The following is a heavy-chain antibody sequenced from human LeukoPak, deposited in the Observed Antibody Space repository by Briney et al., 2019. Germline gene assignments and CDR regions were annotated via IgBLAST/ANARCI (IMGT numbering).Heavy chain of an antibody. CDR1: GYTFTSYG. CDR3: AKELVRRSSLSFDY. V-gene: IGHV1-18*01. D-gene: IGHD6-13*01. CDR2: ISAYNGNT. J-gene: IGHJ4*02. Sequence: ASVKVSCKASGYTFTSYGISWVRQAPGQGLEWMGWISAYNGNTNYAQKLQGRVTMTTDTSTSTAYMELRSLRSDDTAVYYCAKELVRRSSLSFDYWGQGTRVTVSS.